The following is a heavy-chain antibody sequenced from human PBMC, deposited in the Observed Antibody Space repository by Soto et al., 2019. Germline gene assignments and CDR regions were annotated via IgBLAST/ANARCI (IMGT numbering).Heavy chain of an antibody. CDR3: ARSPSMSTLTTGWFDP. D-gene: IGHD4-4*01. CDR2: ISTYNGKT. Sequence: QVQLVQSGAEVKKPGASVKVSCKASGYSFTSYGMSWVRQAPGQGLEWMGWISTYNGKTNYAQKFQDRVTLTTDTSTTTAFMELTSLRSDDTAVYYCARSPSMSTLTTGWFDPWGQGTLVTVSS. J-gene: IGHJ5*02. V-gene: IGHV1-18*01. CDR1: GYSFTSYG.